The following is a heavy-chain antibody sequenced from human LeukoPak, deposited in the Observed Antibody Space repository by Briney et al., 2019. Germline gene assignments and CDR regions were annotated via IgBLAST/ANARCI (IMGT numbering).Heavy chain of an antibody. D-gene: IGHD3-10*02. CDR3: AELGITMIGGV. CDR2: IRYDGNNK. V-gene: IGHV3-30*02. Sequence: GGSLRLSCAASGFTFRGDGMHWVRQAPGKGLEWVAFIRYDGNNKLYADSVKGRFTISRDNAKNSLYLQMHSLRAEDTAVYYCAELGITMIGGVGGKGTTVTISS. J-gene: IGHJ6*04. CDR1: GFTFRGDG.